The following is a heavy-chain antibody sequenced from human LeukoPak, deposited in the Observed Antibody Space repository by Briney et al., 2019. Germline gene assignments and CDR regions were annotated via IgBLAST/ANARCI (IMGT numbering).Heavy chain of an antibody. CDR2: ISWNSGSI. D-gene: IGHD3-10*01. J-gene: IGHJ4*02. V-gene: IGHV3-9*01. CDR3: AKADDYYGSGSPDY. Sequence: GGSLRLSCAASGFTFSSYWMSWVRRAPGKGLEWVSGISWNSGSIGYADSVKGRFTISRDNAKNSLYLQMNSLRAEDTALYYCAKADDYYGSGSPDYWGQGTLVTVSS. CDR1: GFTFSSYW.